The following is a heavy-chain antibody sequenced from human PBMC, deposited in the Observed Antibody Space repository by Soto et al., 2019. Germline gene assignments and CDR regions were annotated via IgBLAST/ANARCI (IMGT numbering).Heavy chain of an antibody. V-gene: IGHV1-8*01. D-gene: IGHD2-15*01. CDR2: MNPNSGNT. CDR3: AGDRRSGLAVVADYYYYGMDV. J-gene: IGHJ6*02. Sequence: ASVKVSCKASGYTFTSYDINWVRQATGQGLEWMGWMNPNSGNTGYAQKFQGRVTMTRNTSISTAYMELSSLRSEDTAVYYCAGDRRSGLAVVADYYYYGMDVWGQGTTVTVSS. CDR1: GYTFTSYD.